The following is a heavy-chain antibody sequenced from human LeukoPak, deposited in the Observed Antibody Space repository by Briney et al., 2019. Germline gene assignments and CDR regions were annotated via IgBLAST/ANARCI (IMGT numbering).Heavy chain of an antibody. CDR2: ISAYNGNT. D-gene: IGHD3-22*01. Sequence: ASVKVSCKASGYTFTSYGISWVRQAPGQGLEWKGWISAYNGNTNYAQKLQGRVTMTTDTSTSTAYMELRSLRSDDTAVYYCARDQYHYDSSGSPGTSYDAFDIWGQGTMVTVSS. J-gene: IGHJ3*02. CDR3: ARDQYHYDSSGSPGTSYDAFDI. CDR1: GYTFTSYG. V-gene: IGHV1-18*01.